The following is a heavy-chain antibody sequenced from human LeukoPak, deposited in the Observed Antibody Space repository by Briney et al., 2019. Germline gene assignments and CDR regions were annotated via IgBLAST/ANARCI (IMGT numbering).Heavy chain of an antibody. J-gene: IGHJ6*02. V-gene: IGHV3-30*18. CDR3: AKSTPYREYYYYGMDV. Sequence: PGRSLRLSCAASGFTFSSYAMHWVRQAPGKGLEWVAVISYDGSNKYYADSVKGRFTISRDNSKNTLYLQMNSLRAEDTAVYYCAKSTPYREYYYYGMDVWGQGTTVTVSS. CDR1: GFTFSSYA. D-gene: IGHD2-15*01. CDR2: ISYDGSNK.